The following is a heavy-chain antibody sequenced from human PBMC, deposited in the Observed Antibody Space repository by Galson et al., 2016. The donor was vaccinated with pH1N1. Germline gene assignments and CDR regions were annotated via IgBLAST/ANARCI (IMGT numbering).Heavy chain of an antibody. Sequence: SETLSLTCAVSGYSISSGYYWGWIRQPPGKGLEWTGSIYHSGSTYYNPSLKSRVTISVDTSKNQFSLKLSSVTAADTAVYYCARTSGYDFWSGYYANLDYYMDVWGKGTTVTVSS. CDR2: IYHSGST. V-gene: IGHV4-38-2*01. CDR1: GYSISSGYY. J-gene: IGHJ6*03. CDR3: ARTSGYDFWSGYYANLDYYMDV. D-gene: IGHD3-3*01.